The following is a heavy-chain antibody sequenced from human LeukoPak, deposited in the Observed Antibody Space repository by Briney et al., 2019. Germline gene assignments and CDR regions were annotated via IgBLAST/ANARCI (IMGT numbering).Heavy chain of an antibody. CDR3: ARVRGYCSSTSCYNYYYYMDV. Sequence: ASVKVSCKASGYTFTSYDINWVRQATGQGLEWMGWMNPNSGNTGYAQEFQGRVTITRNTSISTAYMELSSLRSEDTAVYYCARVRGYCSSTSCYNYYYYMDVWGKGTTVTVSS. V-gene: IGHV1-8*03. J-gene: IGHJ6*03. D-gene: IGHD2-2*02. CDR1: GYTFTSYD. CDR2: MNPNSGNT.